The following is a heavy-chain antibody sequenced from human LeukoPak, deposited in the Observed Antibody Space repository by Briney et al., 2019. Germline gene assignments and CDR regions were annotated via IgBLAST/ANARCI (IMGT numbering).Heavy chain of an antibody. CDR2: IKQDGSEK. D-gene: IGHD6-19*01. Sequence: GGSLRLSCAAWGFTFSSYWVIWLRQSPGKGREWGANIKQDGSEKYYVDSVTGRFTISRENAKNSLYLHMNSLRAEDTAVYYCARAVEGQWLVPEGYDYWGQGTLVTVSS. J-gene: IGHJ4*02. V-gene: IGHV3-7*01. CDR3: ARAVEGQWLVPEGYDY. CDR1: GFTFSSYW.